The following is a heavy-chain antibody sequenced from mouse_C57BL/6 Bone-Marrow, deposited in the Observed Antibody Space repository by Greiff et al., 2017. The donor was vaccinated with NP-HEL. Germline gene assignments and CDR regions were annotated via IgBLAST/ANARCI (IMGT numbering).Heavy chain of an antibody. D-gene: IGHD3-2*02. CDR1: GYTFTDYY. J-gene: IGHJ2*01. CDR3: AIDSSGYFDY. V-gene: IGHV1-76*01. Sequence: VQRVESGAELVRPGASVKLSCKASGYTFTDYYINWVKQRPGQGLEWIARIYPGSGNTYYNEKFKGKATLTAEKSSSTAYMQLSSLTSEDSAVYFCAIDSSGYFDYWGQGTTLTVSS. CDR2: IYPGSGNT.